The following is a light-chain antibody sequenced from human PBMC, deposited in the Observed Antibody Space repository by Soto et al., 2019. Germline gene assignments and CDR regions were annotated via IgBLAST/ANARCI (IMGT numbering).Light chain of an antibody. V-gene: IGKV3-20*01. Sequence: EIVLTQSPGTLSLSPGERATLSCRASQSVSSSYLAWYQQKPGQAPRLLIYGASSRATGIPDRVSGSGSGTDFTLTISRLEPEDFVVYYCQQYGSSLLTFGGGTKVEIK. CDR3: QQYGSSLLT. CDR2: GAS. J-gene: IGKJ4*01. CDR1: QSVSSSY.